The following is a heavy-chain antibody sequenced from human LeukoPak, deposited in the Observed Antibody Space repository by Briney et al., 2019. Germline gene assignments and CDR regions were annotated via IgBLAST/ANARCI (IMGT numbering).Heavy chain of an antibody. J-gene: IGHJ6*02. CDR3: ARGGLVYYYDSSGYRRSYYYGMDV. CDR1: GFTFSDHY. Sequence: GGSLRLSCAASGFTFSDHYMDWVRQAPGKGLEWVGRTRNKANSYTTEYAASVKGRFTISRDDSKNSLYLQMNSLKTEDTAVYYCARGGLVYYYDSSGYRRSYYYGMDVWGQGTTVTVSS. CDR2: TRNKANSYTT. V-gene: IGHV3-72*01. D-gene: IGHD3-22*01.